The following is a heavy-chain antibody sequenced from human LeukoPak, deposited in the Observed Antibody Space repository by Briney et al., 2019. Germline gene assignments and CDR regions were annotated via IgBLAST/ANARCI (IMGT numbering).Heavy chain of an antibody. CDR3: ARQFEF. CDR1: GGSIGSYY. V-gene: IGHV4-59*01. Sequence: SETLSLTCSVSGGSIGSYYWSWIRQPPGKGLEWIGYINYSGTTNYNPSLKSRVSISIDTSKNQFSLKLSSVTAADTAVYYCARQFEFWGQGTLVTVSS. CDR2: INYSGTT. J-gene: IGHJ4*02. D-gene: IGHD5-24*01.